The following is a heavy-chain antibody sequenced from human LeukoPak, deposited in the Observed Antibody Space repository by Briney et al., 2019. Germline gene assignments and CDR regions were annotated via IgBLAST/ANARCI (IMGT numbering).Heavy chain of an antibody. CDR3: ARDPGSSSWYYFDY. J-gene: IGHJ4*02. CDR2: TYYRSDWYK. V-gene: IGHV6-1*01. D-gene: IGHD6-13*01. Sequence: QTLSLTCAISGDSVSSNSAAWNWIRQSPSRGLEWLGRTYYRSDWYKDYAVFVKSRINIKPDTSKNQFPLQLNSVTPEDTAVYYCARDPGSSSWYYFDYWGQGTLVTVSS. CDR1: GDSVSSNSAA.